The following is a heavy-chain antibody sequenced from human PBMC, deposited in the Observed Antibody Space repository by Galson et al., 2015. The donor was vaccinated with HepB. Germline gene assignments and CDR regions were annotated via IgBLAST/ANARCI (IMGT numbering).Heavy chain of an antibody. CDR1: GGSISSSSYY. Sequence: LSLTCTVSGGSISSSSYYWGWIRQPPGKGLEWIGSIYYSGSTYYNPSLKSRVTISVDTSKNQFSLKLSSVTAADTAVYYCARQEQWLVVDWGQGTLVTVSS. J-gene: IGHJ4*02. CDR3: ARQEQWLVVD. V-gene: IGHV4-39*01. D-gene: IGHD6-19*01. CDR2: IYYSGST.